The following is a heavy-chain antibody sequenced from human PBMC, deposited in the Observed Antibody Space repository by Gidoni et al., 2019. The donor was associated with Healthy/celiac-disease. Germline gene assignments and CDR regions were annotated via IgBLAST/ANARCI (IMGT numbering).Heavy chain of an antibody. D-gene: IGHD6-6*01. CDR1: GFTFSSYW. CDR2: INSEGSST. V-gene: IGHV3-74*01. CDR3: ARDVGWQLVPGHIDY. J-gene: IGHJ4*02. Sequence: EVQLVDSVGGLVQPGGSLRLSCAASGFTFSSYWMHWVRQAPGKGLVWVSRINSEGSSTSYADSVKGRFTISRDNAKNTLYLQMNSLRAEDTAVYYCARDVGWQLVPGHIDYWGQGTLVTVSS.